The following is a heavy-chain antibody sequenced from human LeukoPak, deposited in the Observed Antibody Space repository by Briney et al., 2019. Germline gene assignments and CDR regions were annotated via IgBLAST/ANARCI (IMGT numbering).Heavy chain of an antibody. Sequence: GGSLRLSCAASGFIFSSHWMSWVRQAPGKGLEWVANINLDGNDKNFVDSVKGRFTISRDNAKNSLYLQMNSLRAEDTAMYYCVRSGSYFSKWGQGTLVTVSS. CDR1: GFIFSSHW. J-gene: IGHJ4*02. CDR3: VRSGSYFSK. CDR2: INLDGNDK. V-gene: IGHV3-7*01. D-gene: IGHD1-26*01.